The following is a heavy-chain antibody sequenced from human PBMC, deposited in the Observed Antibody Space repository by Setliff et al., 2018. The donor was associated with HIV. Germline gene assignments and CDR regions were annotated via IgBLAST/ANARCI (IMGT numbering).Heavy chain of an antibody. CDR1: GFTFSDVW. Sequence: GGSLRLSCAASGFTFSDVWMHWVRQAPGKGLEWVGRIKSKVHGGNTDYAAPVKGRFTISRDDSKNTLFLQMNSLKTEDTAVYYCTTGDCSAGLDYWGQGTLVTVSS. CDR2: IKSKVHGGNT. D-gene: IGHD2-15*01. V-gene: IGHV3-15*07. CDR3: TTGDCSAGLDY. J-gene: IGHJ4*02.